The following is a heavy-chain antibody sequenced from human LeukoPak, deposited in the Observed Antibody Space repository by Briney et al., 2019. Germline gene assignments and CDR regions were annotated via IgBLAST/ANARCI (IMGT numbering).Heavy chain of an antibody. CDR1: GGSISRGGNP. CDR3: ARGGSSSWRIGYYFDY. D-gene: IGHD6-13*01. Sequence: SETLSLTCAVSGGSISRGGNPWSWIRQPPGKGLEWIGYVYQSGSTYYNPSLKSRVTISLDRSKNQFSLKLNSVTAADTAVYYCARGGSSSWRIGYYFDYWGQGTLVTVSS. V-gene: IGHV4-30-2*01. J-gene: IGHJ4*02. CDR2: VYQSGST.